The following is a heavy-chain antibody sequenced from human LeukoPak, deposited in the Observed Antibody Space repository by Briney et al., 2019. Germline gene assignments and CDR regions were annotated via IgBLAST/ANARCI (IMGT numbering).Heavy chain of an antibody. V-gene: IGHV1-18*01. CDR3: ARDTYYYDSSGYAFDI. CDR2: ISAYNGNT. Sequence: ASVKVSCKASGYTFTSYGISWVRQAPGQGLEWMGWISAYNGNTNYAQKLQGRVTMTTDTSTSTAYMERRSLRSDDTAVYYCARDTYYYDSSGYAFDIWGQGTMVTVSS. D-gene: IGHD3-22*01. J-gene: IGHJ3*02. CDR1: GYTFTSYG.